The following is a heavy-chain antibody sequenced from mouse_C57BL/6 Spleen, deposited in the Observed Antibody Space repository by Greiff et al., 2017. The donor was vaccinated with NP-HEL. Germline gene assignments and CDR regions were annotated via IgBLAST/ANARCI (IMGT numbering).Heavy chain of an antibody. CDR1: GYTFTSYW. V-gene: IGHV1-64*01. CDR3: AREALYGSSFDY. CDR2: IHPNSGST. D-gene: IGHD1-1*01. Sequence: VQLQQPGAELVKPGASVKLSCKASGYTFTSYWMHWVKQRPGQGLEWIGMIHPNSGSTNYNEKFKSKATLTVDKSSSTAYMQLSSLTSEDSAVYYCAREALYGSSFDYWGQGTTLTVSS. J-gene: IGHJ2*01.